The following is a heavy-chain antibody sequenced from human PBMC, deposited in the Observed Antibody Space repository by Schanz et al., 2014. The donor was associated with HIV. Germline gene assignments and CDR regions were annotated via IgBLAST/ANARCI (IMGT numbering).Heavy chain of an antibody. CDR3: ARDWENNWRYVGGVDS. CDR2: INPNSGST. CDR1: GYAFSDYY. J-gene: IGHJ4*02. Sequence: QVRLAQSGAEVKRPGALVKVSCKTSGYAFSDYYLHWVRQAPGQGLEWMGWINPNSGSTNYARKFQGRVTFSRDRSTGTAYMEVTKLTYDDTAVYYCARDWENNWRYVGGVDSWGRGTLVIVSS. D-gene: IGHD1-20*01. V-gene: IGHV1-2*02.